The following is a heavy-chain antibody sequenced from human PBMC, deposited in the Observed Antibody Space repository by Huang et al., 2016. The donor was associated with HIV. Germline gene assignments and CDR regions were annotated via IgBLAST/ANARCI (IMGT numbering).Heavy chain of an antibody. D-gene: IGHD3-22*01. CDR1: GYTFTDKY. V-gene: IGHV1-2*02. J-gene: IGHJ1*01. CDR3: ARGGGMIMIVVPPGQH. CDR2: INPNSGGT. Sequence: QVQLVQSGAEVKKPGASVKVSCKASGYTFTDKYLHWVRQAPGQGLGWMGWINPNSGGTNHVRQFQGRVTMTRDTSSSTVYMELKRLTSDDSAVYYCARGGGMIMIVVPPGQHWGQGTLVTVSS.